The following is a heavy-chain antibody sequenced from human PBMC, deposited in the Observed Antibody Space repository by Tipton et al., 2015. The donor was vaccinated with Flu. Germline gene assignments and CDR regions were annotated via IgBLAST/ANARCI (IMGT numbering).Heavy chain of an antibody. Sequence: GSLRLSCAASGFTVSSNYMSWVRQAPGKGLEWVSVIYSGGSTYYADSVKGRFTISRDNSKNTLYLQMNSLRAEDTAVYYCATRSPIYSYSSGTDAFDIWGQGTMVTVSS. D-gene: IGHD6-25*01. V-gene: IGHV3-53*01. CDR3: ATRSPIYSYSSGTDAFDI. CDR2: IYSGGST. J-gene: IGHJ3*02. CDR1: GFTVSSNY.